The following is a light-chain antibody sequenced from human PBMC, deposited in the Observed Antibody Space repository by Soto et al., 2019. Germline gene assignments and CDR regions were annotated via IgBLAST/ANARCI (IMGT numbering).Light chain of an antibody. CDR1: QSISTS. V-gene: IGKV1-39*01. CDR3: QQSSTTPRT. CDR2: AAS. J-gene: IGKJ1*01. Sequence: DIQMTQSPSSLSASVGDRVTITCRASQSISTSLNWYQQKPGQAPKLLIYAASTLQSGVPSRFSGSGSGTDFRLTITSLQPEDIATYYCQQSSTTPRTFGQGTNGDFK.